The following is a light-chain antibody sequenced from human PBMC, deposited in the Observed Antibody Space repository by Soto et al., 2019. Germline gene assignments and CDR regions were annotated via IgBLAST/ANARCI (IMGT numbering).Light chain of an antibody. Sequence: EIVLTQSPATLSLSPGDRATLSCRASQSVNRLLAWYQQKPGQAPRLLIYGASNRAPGIPARFSGSGSGTDFTLPISSLEPEDFGVYFCQQRSNWPLTFGPGTKVDI. V-gene: IGKV3-11*01. CDR2: GAS. CDR3: QQRSNWPLT. CDR1: QSVNRL. J-gene: IGKJ3*01.